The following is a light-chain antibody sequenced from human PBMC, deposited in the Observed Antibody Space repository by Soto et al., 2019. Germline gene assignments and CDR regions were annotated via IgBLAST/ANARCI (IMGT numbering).Light chain of an antibody. CDR3: QKYNNWPTWT. CDR1: QSVSSN. CDR2: GAS. V-gene: IGKV3-15*01. J-gene: IGKJ1*01. Sequence: EIVMTQSPATLSVSPGERATLSCRASQSVSSNLAWYQQKPGQAPRLLIYGASTRATGIPARFSGSGSGTDLTLTISSVQSEDFAVYYCQKYNNWPTWTFGQGTKVEMK.